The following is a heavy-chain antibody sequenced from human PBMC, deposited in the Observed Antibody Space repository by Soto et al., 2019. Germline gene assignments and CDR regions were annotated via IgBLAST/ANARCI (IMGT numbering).Heavy chain of an antibody. V-gene: IGHV3-13*01. CDR1: GFTFSAYD. Sequence: EVQLAESGGKLIQPGGSLRLSCEASGFTFSAYDMHWVRQSPGKGLEWVSGIGRAGDTYYADSVRGRFTTSRDNAKNSVYLQMNSLRAGDTAVFYSARLSTIWTYFDYWGQGSLVTVSS. CDR3: ARLSTIWTYFDY. J-gene: IGHJ4*02. CDR2: IGRAGDT. D-gene: IGHD1-1*01.